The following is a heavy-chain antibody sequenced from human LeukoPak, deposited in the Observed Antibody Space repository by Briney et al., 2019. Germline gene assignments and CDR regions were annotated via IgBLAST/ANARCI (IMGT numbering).Heavy chain of an antibody. D-gene: IGHD6-25*01. Sequence: PGGSLRLSCAASGFTFSSYGMHWVRQAPGKGLERVAVIWYDGSNKYYADSVKGRFTISRDNSKNTLYLQMNSLRAEDTAVYYCAKDQMRLRSYYYMDVWGKGTTVTVSS. J-gene: IGHJ6*03. CDR3: AKDQMRLRSYYYMDV. CDR2: IWYDGSNK. CDR1: GFTFSSYG. V-gene: IGHV3-33*06.